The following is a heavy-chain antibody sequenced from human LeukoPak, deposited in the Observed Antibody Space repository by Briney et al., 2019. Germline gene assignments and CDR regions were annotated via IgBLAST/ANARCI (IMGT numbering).Heavy chain of an antibody. CDR1: GFTVSSNY. CDR2: IYSGGST. D-gene: IGHD3-22*01. J-gene: IGHJ4*02. CDR3: AKDATGGDYYDSSRDY. Sequence: GGSLRLSCAASGFTVSSNYMSWVRQAPGKGLEWVSIIYSGGSTYYADSVKGRFTISRDNSKKKLYLQMTSLRAEDTAVYYCAKDATGGDYYDSSRDYWGQGTLVTVSS. V-gene: IGHV3-66*01.